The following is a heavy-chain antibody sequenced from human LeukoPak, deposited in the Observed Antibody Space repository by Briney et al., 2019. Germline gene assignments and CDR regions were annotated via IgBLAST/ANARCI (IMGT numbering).Heavy chain of an antibody. Sequence: PGGSLRLSCAASGFTFSSYAMSWVRQAPGKGLEWVSAISGSGGSTYYADSVKGRFTISRDNSKNTLYLQMNSLRAEDTAVYYCAKEGGSGVVPAAIEEDYWGQGTLVTVSS. D-gene: IGHD2-2*02. V-gene: IGHV3-23*01. J-gene: IGHJ4*02. CDR1: GFTFSSYA. CDR2: ISGSGGST. CDR3: AKEGGSGVVPAAIEEDY.